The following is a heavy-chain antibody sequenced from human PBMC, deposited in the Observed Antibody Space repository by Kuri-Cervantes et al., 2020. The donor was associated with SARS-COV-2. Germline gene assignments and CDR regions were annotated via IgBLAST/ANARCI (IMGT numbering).Heavy chain of an antibody. V-gene: IGHV3-23*01. D-gene: IGHD6-13*01. CDR2: ISGSGGST. Sequence: GESLKISCAASGFTFSSYAMSWVRRAPGKGLEWVSAISGSGGSTYYADSVKGRFTISRDNSKNTLYLQMNSLRAEDTAVYYCAKTEQMGGAFDIWGQGTMVTVSS. J-gene: IGHJ3*02. CDR1: GFTFSSYA. CDR3: AKTEQMGGAFDI.